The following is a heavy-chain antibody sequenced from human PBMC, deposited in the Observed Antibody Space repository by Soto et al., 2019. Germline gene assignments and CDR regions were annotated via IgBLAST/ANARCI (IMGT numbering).Heavy chain of an antibody. D-gene: IGHD2-15*01. Sequence: EVQLVESGGGLVQPGGSLRLSCAAFGFTFGNYWLSWVRQAQVKGLEGSSGINSDGSVSSHADSVRGRLTISRDNVKNTLYLHMDSLRAEDTAVYFCARGDCVGGTCYSLAGSFYYYMDVWGKGTTVTVFS. CDR1: GFTFGNYW. J-gene: IGHJ6*03. CDR3: ARGDCVGGTCYSLAGSFYYYMDV. CDR2: INSDGSVS. V-gene: IGHV3-74*02.